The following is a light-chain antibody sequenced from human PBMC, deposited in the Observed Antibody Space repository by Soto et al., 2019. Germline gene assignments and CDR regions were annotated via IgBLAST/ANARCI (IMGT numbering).Light chain of an antibody. CDR3: QQYSSYWT. J-gene: IGKJ1*01. V-gene: IGKV1-5*01. Sequence: DIQMTQSPSTLSASVGDRVTITCRASQSISIWLAWYQQKPGKAPNLLIHDASSLESGVPSRFSGSGSGTEFTLTISSLQPDDFATYYYQQYSSYWTFGQGTKVEIK. CDR1: QSISIW. CDR2: DAS.